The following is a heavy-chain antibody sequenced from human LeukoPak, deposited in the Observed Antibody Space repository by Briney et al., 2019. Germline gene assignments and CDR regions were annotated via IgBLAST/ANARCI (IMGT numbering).Heavy chain of an antibody. CDR1: GYTFTGYY. Sequence: ASVKVSCKASGYTFTGYYMHWVRQAPGQGLEWMGWINPNSGGTNYAQKFQGRVTMTRDTSISTAHMELSRLTSDDTAVYYCARDGVVRGVIIYWGQGTLVTVSS. CDR2: INPNSGGT. D-gene: IGHD3-10*01. J-gene: IGHJ4*02. CDR3: ARDGVVRGVIIY. V-gene: IGHV1-2*02.